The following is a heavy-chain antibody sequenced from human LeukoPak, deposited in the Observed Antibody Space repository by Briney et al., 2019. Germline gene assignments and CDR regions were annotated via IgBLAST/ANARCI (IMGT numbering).Heavy chain of an antibody. V-gene: IGHV3-23*01. CDR3: AKQLGYCSDGSCYFPY. Sequence: GGSLRLSCAASGFIVSSNYMSWVRQPPGKGLEWVSAISNNGGYTYYADSVQGRSTISRDNSKSTLCLQMNSLRAEDTAVYYCAKQLGYCSDGSCYFPYWGQGTLVTVSS. D-gene: IGHD2-15*01. J-gene: IGHJ4*02. CDR2: ISNNGGYT. CDR1: GFIVSSNY.